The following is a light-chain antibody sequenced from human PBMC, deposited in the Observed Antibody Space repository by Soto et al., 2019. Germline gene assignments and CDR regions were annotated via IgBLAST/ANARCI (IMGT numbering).Light chain of an antibody. V-gene: IGKV3-11*01. Sequence: IVLTQSPATLSLSPGASATLSCRASQNISSYLIWYQQRPGQAPRLLIYDVSNRATGIPARFRGSGSGTDFTLTISSLEPGDSAVYYCQQRSSWPRTFGQGTKVDIK. CDR1: QNISSY. J-gene: IGKJ1*01. CDR3: QQRSSWPRT. CDR2: DVS.